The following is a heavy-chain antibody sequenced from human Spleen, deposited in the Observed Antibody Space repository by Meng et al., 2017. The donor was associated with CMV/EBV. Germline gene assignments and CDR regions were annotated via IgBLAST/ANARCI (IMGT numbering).Heavy chain of an antibody. V-gene: IGHV1-18*01. Sequence: KASGYTFTSYGISWVRQAPGQGLEWMGWISAYNGTTNYAQKLQGRVTMTTDTSTSTAYMELRSLRSDDTAVYYCAGGRDGYSYYFDYWGQGTLVTVSS. CDR2: ISAYNGTT. CDR3: AGGRDGYSYYFDY. J-gene: IGHJ4*02. D-gene: IGHD5-24*01. CDR1: GYTFTSYG.